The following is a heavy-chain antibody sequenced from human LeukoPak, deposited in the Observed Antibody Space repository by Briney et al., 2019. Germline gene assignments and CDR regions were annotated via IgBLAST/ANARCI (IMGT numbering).Heavy chain of an antibody. CDR2: IYYSGST. Sequence: SETLSLTCTVSGGSISSYYWSWIRQPPGKGLEWIGYIYYSGSTNYNPSLKSRVTISVDTSKNQFSLNLISVTDADSAVYFCARDRRVGGGYDSGLDCWGQGTLVSVSS. D-gene: IGHD5-12*01. V-gene: IGHV4-59*12. CDR1: GGSISSYY. CDR3: ARDRRVGGGYDSGLDC. J-gene: IGHJ4*02.